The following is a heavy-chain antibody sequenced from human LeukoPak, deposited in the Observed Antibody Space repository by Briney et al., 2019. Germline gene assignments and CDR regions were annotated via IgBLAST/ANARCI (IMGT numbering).Heavy chain of an antibody. Sequence: GGSLRLSCAASGFTFSSYAMGWVRQGPGKGLEWVSSISASGDNTYYVDSVKGRFTISRDNSQNTLYLQTNSLRAEDTALFYCAKDVGMVGATPLDYWGQGTLVTVSS. CDR3: AKDVGMVGATPLDY. D-gene: IGHD1-26*01. V-gene: IGHV3-23*01. J-gene: IGHJ4*02. CDR1: GFTFSSYA. CDR2: ISASGDNT.